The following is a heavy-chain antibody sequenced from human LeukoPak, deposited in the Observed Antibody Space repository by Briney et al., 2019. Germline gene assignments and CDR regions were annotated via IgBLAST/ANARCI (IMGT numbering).Heavy chain of an antibody. V-gene: IGHV1-24*01. J-gene: IGHJ3*02. CDR1: GYTLTELS. Sequence: GASVKVSCKVSGYTLTELSMHWVRQAPGKGLEWMGGFDPEDGEAIYAQKFQGRVTMTEDTSTDTAYMELSSLRSEDTAVYYCATGRSSGWYRDAFDIWGQGTMVTVSS. CDR2: FDPEDGEA. D-gene: IGHD6-19*01. CDR3: ATGRSSGWYRDAFDI.